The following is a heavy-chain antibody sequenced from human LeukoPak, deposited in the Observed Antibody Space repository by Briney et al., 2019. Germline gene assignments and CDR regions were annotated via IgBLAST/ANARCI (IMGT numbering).Heavy chain of an antibody. V-gene: IGHV1-2*04. CDR2: INPNSGGT. CDR1: GYTFTGYY. D-gene: IGHD3-10*01. J-gene: IGHJ4*02. Sequence: ASVKVSCKASGYTFTGYYMHWVRQAPGQGLEWMGWINPNSGGTNYAQKFQGWVTMTRDSSISTAYMELSRLRSDDTAVYYCARESPLKYYYGSGSYLDGHIYYFDYWGQGTLVTVSS. CDR3: ARESPLKYYYGSGSYLDGHIYYFDY.